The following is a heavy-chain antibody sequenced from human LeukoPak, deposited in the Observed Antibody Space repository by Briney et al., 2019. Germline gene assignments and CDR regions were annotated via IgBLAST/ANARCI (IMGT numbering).Heavy chain of an antibody. J-gene: IGHJ4*02. CDR3: ARVPPFVVVPAARGYYFDY. Sequence: SVKVSCKASGYTFTNYAISWVRQAPGQGLEWMGGIIPIFGTANYAQKFQGRVTITTDESTSTAYMELSSLRSGDTAVYYCARVPPFVVVPAARGYYFDYWGQGTLVTVSS. CDR1: GYTFTNYA. D-gene: IGHD2-2*01. V-gene: IGHV1-69*05. CDR2: IIPIFGTA.